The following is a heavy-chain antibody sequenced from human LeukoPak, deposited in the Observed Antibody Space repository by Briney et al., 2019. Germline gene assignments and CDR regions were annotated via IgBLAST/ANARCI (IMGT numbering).Heavy chain of an antibody. CDR1: GFTFSSYG. J-gene: IGHJ6*03. CDR2: IRYDGSNK. V-gene: IGHV3-30*02. CDR3: AKDLSSPGRGSYYYYYMDV. D-gene: IGHD3-10*01. Sequence: GGSLRLSCAASGFTFSSYGMHWVRQAPGKGLEWVAFIRYDGSNKYYADSVKGRFTISRDNSKNTLYLQMNSLRAEDTAVYYCAKDLSSPGRGSYYYYYMDVWGKGTTVTISS.